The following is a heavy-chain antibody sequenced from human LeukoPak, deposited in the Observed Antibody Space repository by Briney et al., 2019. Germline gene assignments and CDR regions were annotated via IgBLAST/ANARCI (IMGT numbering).Heavy chain of an antibody. CDR1: GYDFTLYD. J-gene: IGHJ6*02. Sequence: GGSLRLSCAESGYDFTLYDMHWVRQAPGKGLEWVAFIRHDGGNQYYADSVRGRFTISRDNSKNTLYLQMNSLRAEDTAVYYCARDRWLIAAAGTGYYYYGMDVWGQGTTVTVSS. D-gene: IGHD6-13*01. CDR2: IRHDGGNQ. V-gene: IGHV3-30*02. CDR3: ARDRWLIAAAGTGYYYYGMDV.